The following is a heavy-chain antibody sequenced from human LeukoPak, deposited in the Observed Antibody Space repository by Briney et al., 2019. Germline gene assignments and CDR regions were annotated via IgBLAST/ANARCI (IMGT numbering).Heavy chain of an antibody. V-gene: IGHV3-21*04. J-gene: IGHJ3*02. D-gene: IGHD4-17*01. CDR3: ARGPVTKFEI. CDR1: GFSFSDYA. CDR2: ISSNSAYI. Sequence: GGSLRLSCAASGFSFSDYAMDWVRQAPGKGLEWVSAISSNSAYIFYAESVEGRFTISRDNAKSSVSLQMNSLRAEDTAVYYCARGPVTKFEIWGQGTILTVSS.